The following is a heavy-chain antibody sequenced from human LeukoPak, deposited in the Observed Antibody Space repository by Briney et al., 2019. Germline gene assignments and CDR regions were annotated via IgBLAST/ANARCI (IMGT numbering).Heavy chain of an antibody. J-gene: IGHJ6*02. CDR1: GYTFTSYG. CDR2: MNPNSGNT. V-gene: IGHV1-8*02. Sequence: ASVKVSCKASGYTFTSYGISWVRQVPGQGLEWMGWMNPNSGNTGYAQKFQGRVTMTRNTSISTAYMELSSLRSEDTAVYYCARGSRIAAGYGMDVWGQRTTVTVPS. CDR3: ARGSRIAAGYGMDV. D-gene: IGHD6-13*01.